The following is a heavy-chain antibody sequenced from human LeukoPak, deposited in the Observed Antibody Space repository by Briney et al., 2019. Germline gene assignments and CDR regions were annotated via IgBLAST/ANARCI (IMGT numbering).Heavy chain of an antibody. Sequence: SETLSLTCAVYGGSFSGYYWSWIRQPPGKGLEWIGEINHSGGTNYNPSLKSRVTISVDTSKNQFSLKLSSVTAADTAVYYCARGRNYYGSGSYSNAWGQGTLVTVSS. CDR2: INHSGGT. J-gene: IGHJ5*02. V-gene: IGHV4-34*01. CDR1: GGSFSGYY. CDR3: ARGRNYYGSGSYSNA. D-gene: IGHD3-10*01.